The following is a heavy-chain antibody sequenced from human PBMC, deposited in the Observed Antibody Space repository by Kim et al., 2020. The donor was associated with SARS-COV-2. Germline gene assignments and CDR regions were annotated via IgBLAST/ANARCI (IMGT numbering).Heavy chain of an antibody. CDR2: INAGNGNT. CDR1: GYTFTSYA. J-gene: IGHJ5*02. D-gene: IGHD3-10*01. CDR3: ARVGHVLLWFGEFDP. V-gene: IGHV1-3*01. Sequence: ASVKVSCKASGYTFTSYAMHWVRQAPGQRLEWMGWINAGNGNTKYSQKFQGRVTITRDTSASTAYMELSSLRSEDTAVYYCARVGHVLLWFGEFDPWGQGTLITVAS.